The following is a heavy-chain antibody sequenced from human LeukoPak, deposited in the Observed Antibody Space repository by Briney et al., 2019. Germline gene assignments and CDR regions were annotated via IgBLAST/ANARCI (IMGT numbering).Heavy chain of an antibody. Sequence: ASVKVSCKASGYTFTGYYMHWVRQAPGQGLEWMGWINTNTGNPTYAQGFTGRFVFSLDTSVSTAYLQISSLKAEDTAVYYCARDKGSYYDILTGLDAFDIWGQGTMVTVSS. J-gene: IGHJ3*02. CDR2: INTNTGNP. CDR3: ARDKGSYYDILTGLDAFDI. CDR1: GYTFTGYY. D-gene: IGHD3-9*01. V-gene: IGHV7-4-1*02.